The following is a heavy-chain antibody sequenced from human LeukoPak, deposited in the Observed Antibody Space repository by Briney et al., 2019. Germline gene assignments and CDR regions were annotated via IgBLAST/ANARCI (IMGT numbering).Heavy chain of an antibody. D-gene: IGHD6-13*01. CDR1: GFTFDDYA. CDR3: AKDGSAAGTGEFDY. V-gene: IGHV3-9*01. Sequence: GGSLRLSCAASGFTFDDYAMHWVRQAPGKGLEWVSGISWNSGSIGYADSVKGRFTISRDNSKNTLYLQMNSLRAEDTAVYYCAKDGSAAGTGEFDYWGQGTLVTVSS. CDR2: ISWNSGSI. J-gene: IGHJ4*02.